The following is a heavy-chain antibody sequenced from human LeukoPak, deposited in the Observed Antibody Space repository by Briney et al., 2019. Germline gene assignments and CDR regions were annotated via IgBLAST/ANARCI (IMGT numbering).Heavy chain of an antibody. J-gene: IGHJ3*02. CDR2: IIPIFGTA. D-gene: IGHD3-3*01. V-gene: IGHV1-69*13. CDR3: ARGRGRFLEWLLDAFDI. CDR1: GGTFSSYA. Sequence: SVKVSCKASGGTFSSYAISWVRQAPGQGLEWMGGIIPIFGTANYAQKFQGRVTITADESTSTAYMELSSLRSEDTAVYYCARGRGRFLEWLLDAFDIWGQGTMVTVSS.